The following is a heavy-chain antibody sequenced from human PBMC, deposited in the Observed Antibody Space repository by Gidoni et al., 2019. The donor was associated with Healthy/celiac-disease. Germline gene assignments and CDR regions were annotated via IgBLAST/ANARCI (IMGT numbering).Heavy chain of an antibody. D-gene: IGHD7-27*01. CDR3: TTLPLLNWVAAY. J-gene: IGHJ4*02. V-gene: IGHV3-15*01. CDR1: GFTFSNAW. Sequence: EVQLVESGGGLVKPGGSLRLSCAASGFTFSNAWMSWVRQAPGKGLEWVGRIKSKTEGGTTDYAAPVKGRFTISRDDSKNTLYLQMNSLKTEDTAVYYCTTLPLLNWVAAYWGQGTLVTVSS. CDR2: IKSKTEGGTT.